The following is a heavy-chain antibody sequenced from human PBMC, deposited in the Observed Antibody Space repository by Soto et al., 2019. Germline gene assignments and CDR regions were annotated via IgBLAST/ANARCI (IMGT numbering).Heavy chain of an antibody. D-gene: IGHD5-18*01. CDR3: ARENSVQAWLHHFDH. J-gene: IGHJ4*02. CDR1: VFSFSSFA. CDR2: ISDDGASI. Sequence: GSLRLSCQASVFSFSSFAMNWVRQPPGRGLEWVSYISDDGASIYYADSLKGRFTISRDNAKNSLSLQMNNLRAEDTAVYYCARENSVQAWLHHFDHWGLGTLVTVSS. V-gene: IGHV3-48*03.